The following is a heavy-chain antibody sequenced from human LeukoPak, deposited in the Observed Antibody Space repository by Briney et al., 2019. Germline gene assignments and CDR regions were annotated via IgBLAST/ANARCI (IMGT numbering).Heavy chain of an antibody. J-gene: IGHJ4*02. V-gene: IGHV3-23*01. Sequence: GGSLRLSCAASGFTLSSYAMSWVRQAPGKGLEWVSAISGSGGSTYYADSVKGRFTISRDNSKNTLYLQMNSLRAEDTAVYYCAKGPLGDYDVGLYYFDYWGQGTLVTVSS. D-gene: IGHD4-17*01. CDR3: AKGPLGDYDVGLYYFDY. CDR1: GFTLSSYA. CDR2: ISGSGGST.